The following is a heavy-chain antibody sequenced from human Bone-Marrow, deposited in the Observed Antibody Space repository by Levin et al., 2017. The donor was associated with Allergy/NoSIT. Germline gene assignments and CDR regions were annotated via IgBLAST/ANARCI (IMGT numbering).Heavy chain of an antibody. J-gene: IGHJ4*02. CDR1: GFTFGGFW. D-gene: IGHD3-10*01. CDR3: VRDEDGSGHYYAVY. CDR2: INTDGSKT. V-gene: IGHV3-74*01. Sequence: HPGGSLRLSCAASGFTFGGFWMHWVRQVPGKGLVWVSYINTDGSKTTYADFAKGRFTISRDNAKNTVYLQMNSLRAEDTAVYFCVRDEDGSGHYYAVYWGQGTLVTVSS.